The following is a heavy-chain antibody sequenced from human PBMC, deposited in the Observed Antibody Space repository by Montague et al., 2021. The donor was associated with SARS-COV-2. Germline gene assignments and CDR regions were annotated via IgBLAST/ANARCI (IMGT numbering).Heavy chain of an antibody. CDR2: IYNSGST. Sequence: SETLSLTCTVSGGSISSYYWSWIRQPPGKGLERIGYIYNSGSTNYNPSLKSRVTISVDTSKKQFSLKLSLVTAADTAVYYCARAGRVRFLEYGMDVWGQGTTVTVSS. J-gene: IGHJ6*02. V-gene: IGHV4-59*01. CDR3: ARAGRVRFLEYGMDV. D-gene: IGHD3-3*01. CDR1: GGSISSYY.